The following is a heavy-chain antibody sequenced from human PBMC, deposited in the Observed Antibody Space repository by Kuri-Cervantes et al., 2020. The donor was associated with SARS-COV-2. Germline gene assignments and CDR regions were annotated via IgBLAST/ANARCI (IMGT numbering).Heavy chain of an antibody. D-gene: IGHD2-2*01. CDR3: ARDRGPAAKSYSDH. CDR1: GFTFSSYS. Sequence: GESLKISCAASGFTFSSYSMNWVRQAPGKGLEWVSSISSSSSYIYYADSVKGRFTISRDNAKNSLYLQMNSLRAEDTAVYYCARDRGPAAKSYSDHWGQGTLVTVSS. V-gene: IGHV3-21*01. CDR2: ISSSSSYI. J-gene: IGHJ4*02.